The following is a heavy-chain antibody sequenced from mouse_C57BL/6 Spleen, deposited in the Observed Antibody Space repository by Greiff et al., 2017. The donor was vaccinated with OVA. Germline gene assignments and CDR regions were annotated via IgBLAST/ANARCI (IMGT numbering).Heavy chain of an antibody. J-gene: IGHJ3*01. CDR3: ARLDSSGYWFAY. D-gene: IGHD3-2*02. V-gene: IGHV14-3*01. CDR1: GFNFNNTY. CDR2: IDPANGTT. Sequence: VQLQQSVAELVRPGASVKLSCKASGFNFNNTYMHWVKQRPEKGLEWIGRIDPANGTTKYDPKFKGKATLTADKSSNTAYHQLISLTSEDSAIYFCARLDSSGYWFAYWGQGTLVTVSS.